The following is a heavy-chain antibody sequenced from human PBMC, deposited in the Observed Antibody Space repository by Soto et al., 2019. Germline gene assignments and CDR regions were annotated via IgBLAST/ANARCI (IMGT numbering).Heavy chain of an antibody. CDR3: ARGGLKYYFDY. CDR2: INHSGST. CDR1: GGSFSGYY. Sequence: LSLTCAVYGGSFSGYYWSWIRQPPGKGLEWIGEINHSGSTNYNPSLKSRVTISVDTSKNQFSLKLSSVTAADTAVYYCARGGLKYYFDYWGQGTLVTVSS. V-gene: IGHV4-34*01. J-gene: IGHJ4*02.